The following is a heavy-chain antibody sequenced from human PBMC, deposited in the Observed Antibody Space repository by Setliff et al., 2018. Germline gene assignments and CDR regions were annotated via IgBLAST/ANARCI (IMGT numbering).Heavy chain of an antibody. D-gene: IGHD3-10*01. CDR1: GGSFSGYY. J-gene: IGHJ5*02. CDR2: ISHSGST. Sequence: LSLTCAVYGGSFSGYYWSWIRQPPEKGLEWIGEISHSGSTNYNPSLKSRVTISIDTSKNQFSLKLTSVTAADTAMYYCARVLVLGYNWFDPWGQGTLVTSPQ. CDR3: ARVLVLGYNWFDP. V-gene: IGHV4-34*01.